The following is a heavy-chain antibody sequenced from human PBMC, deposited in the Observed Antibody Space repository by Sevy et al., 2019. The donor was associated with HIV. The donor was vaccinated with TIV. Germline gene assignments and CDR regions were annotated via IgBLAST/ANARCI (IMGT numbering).Heavy chain of an antibody. J-gene: IGHJ6*02. CDR3: SRTGGGPYSASGLYPSTGMDV. D-gene: IGHD3-16*01. V-gene: IGHV1-2*02. CDR1: GYTFTGYY. Sequence: ASVKVSCKASGYTFTGYYMHWVRQAPGQGLEWMGWINPNSGGTNYAEKFQGRVTMTRDTSISTAYMELSRLRSDDTAVYYCSRTGGGPYSASGLYPSTGMDVWGQGTTVTVSS. CDR2: INPNSGGT.